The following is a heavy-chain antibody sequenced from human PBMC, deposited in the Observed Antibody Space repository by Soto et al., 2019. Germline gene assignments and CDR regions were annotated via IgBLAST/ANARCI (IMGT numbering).Heavy chain of an antibody. CDR1: EFTFSSYW. CDR2: LNEDGSFT. D-gene: IGHD3-10*01. Sequence: EVQLVESGGGLVRPGGSLRLSCVASEFTFSSYWMHWVRQVPGKGLVWVSRLNEDGSFTTYADSVTGRFNINRDNAKKTLYLQMNSLRAEDTAVYYCARDLSGRADVWGQGTTVTVSS. CDR3: ARDLSGRADV. V-gene: IGHV3-74*01. J-gene: IGHJ6*02.